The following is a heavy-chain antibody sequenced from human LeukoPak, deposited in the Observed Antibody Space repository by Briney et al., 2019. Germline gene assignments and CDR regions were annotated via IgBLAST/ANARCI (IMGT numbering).Heavy chain of an antibody. Sequence: SETLSLTCTVSGGSISSGDYYWSWIRQPPGKGLEWIGYIYYSGSTYYNPSLKSRVTISVDTSKNQFSLKLSSVTAADTAVYYCARQMVGYQLLYGELYYFDYWGQGTLVTVSS. CDR3: ARQMVGYQLLYGELYYFDY. CDR1: GGSISSGDYY. D-gene: IGHD2-2*02. J-gene: IGHJ4*02. CDR2: IYYSGST. V-gene: IGHV4-30-4*08.